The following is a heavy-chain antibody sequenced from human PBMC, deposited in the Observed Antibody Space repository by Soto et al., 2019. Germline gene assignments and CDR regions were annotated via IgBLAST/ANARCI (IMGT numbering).Heavy chain of an antibody. D-gene: IGHD5-12*01. V-gene: IGHV4-59*01. Sequence: SETLSLTYTVSGGSISSYYWSWIRQPPGKGLEWIGYIYYSGSTNYNPSLKSRVTISVDTSKNQFSLKLSSVTAADTAVYYCAREYSGYDFRYYGMDVWGQGTTVTRLL. J-gene: IGHJ6*02. CDR3: AREYSGYDFRYYGMDV. CDR1: GGSISSYY. CDR2: IYYSGST.